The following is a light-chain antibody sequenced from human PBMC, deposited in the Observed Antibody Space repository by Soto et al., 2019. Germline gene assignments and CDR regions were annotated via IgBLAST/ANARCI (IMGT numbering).Light chain of an antibody. V-gene: IGKV3D-20*02. Sequence: EIVLTQSPGTLSLSPGERATLSCRASQSVSNNYLAWYQQKPGQAPRLLIYGASNRATGIPDRFSGSGSGTDFTLTISRLEPEDFAVYFCQQRSIWPPTFGQGTRLEIK. CDR3: QQRSIWPPT. CDR1: QSVSNNY. J-gene: IGKJ5*01. CDR2: GAS.